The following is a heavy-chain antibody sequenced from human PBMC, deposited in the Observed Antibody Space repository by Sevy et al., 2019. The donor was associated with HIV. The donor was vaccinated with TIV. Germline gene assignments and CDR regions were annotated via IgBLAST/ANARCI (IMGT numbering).Heavy chain of an antibody. CDR3: AMPKGIMVRGVSPRAYYYGMDV. CDR1: GGTFSSYA. D-gene: IGHD3-10*01. Sequence: ASVKVSCKASGGTFSSYAISWVRQAPGQGLEWMGGIIPIFGTANYAQKFQGRVTITADESTSTAYMELSSLRSEDTAVYYCAMPKGIMVRGVSPRAYYYGMDVWGQGTTVTVSS. J-gene: IGHJ6*02. CDR2: IIPIFGTA. V-gene: IGHV1-69*13.